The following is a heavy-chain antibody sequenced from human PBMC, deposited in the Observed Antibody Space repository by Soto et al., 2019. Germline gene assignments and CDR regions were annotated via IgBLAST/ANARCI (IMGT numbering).Heavy chain of an antibody. V-gene: IGHV1-69*13. CDR1: GGTCSSYA. Sequence: AVKVSCKESGGTCSSYAMSWVRQDPGQGREWMGGIIPIFGTPNYAQKFQGRVTITADESTSTAYMELSSLRSEDTAVYYCAREFLAYDSQPVGAFDIWGPGTMVPVSS. D-gene: IGHD3-22*01. J-gene: IGHJ3*02. CDR3: AREFLAYDSQPVGAFDI. CDR2: IIPIFGTP.